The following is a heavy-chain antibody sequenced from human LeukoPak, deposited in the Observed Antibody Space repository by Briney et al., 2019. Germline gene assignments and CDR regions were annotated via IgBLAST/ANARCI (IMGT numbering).Heavy chain of an antibody. CDR1: GFTFSSYW. Sequence: PGGSLRLSCAASGFTFSSYWMSWVRQAPGKGLEWVANIKQDGSEKDYVDSVKGRFTISRDNSKNTLYLQMNSLRAEDTAVYYCAKTRGTRWDYYYYGMDVWGQGTTVTVSS. CDR2: IKQDGSEK. J-gene: IGHJ6*02. CDR3: AKTRGTRWDYYYYGMDV. D-gene: IGHD3-16*01. V-gene: IGHV3-7*01.